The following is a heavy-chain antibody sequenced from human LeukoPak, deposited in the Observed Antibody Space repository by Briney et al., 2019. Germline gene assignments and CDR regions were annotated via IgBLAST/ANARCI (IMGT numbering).Heavy chain of an antibody. D-gene: IGHD3-22*01. CDR1: GYSFTSYW. V-gene: IGHV5-10-1*01. CDR3: ASGAGYYDSSVYYRDY. J-gene: IGHJ4*01. Sequence: GESLRISCKGSGYSFTSYWISWVRQMPGKGLEWMVRIDPSDCYTNYSPSFQGHVTISADKSISTAYLQWSSLKASDTAMYYCASGAGYYDSSVYYRDYWRHGTLVTVSS. CDR2: IDPSDCYT.